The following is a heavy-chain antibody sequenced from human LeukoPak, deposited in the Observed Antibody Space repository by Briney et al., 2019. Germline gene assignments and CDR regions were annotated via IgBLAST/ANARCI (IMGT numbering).Heavy chain of an antibody. D-gene: IGHD1-20*01. CDR1: GYTFTSYG. V-gene: IGHV1-18*01. Sequence: GASVKVSCKASGYTFTSYGISWVRPAPGQGLEWMGWISAYNGSTNYAQKLQGRVTMTTDTSTSTAYMELRSLRSDDTAVYYCARDRDSGITGNPFDYWGQGTLVTVSS. J-gene: IGHJ4*02. CDR3: ARDRDSGITGNPFDY. CDR2: ISAYNGST.